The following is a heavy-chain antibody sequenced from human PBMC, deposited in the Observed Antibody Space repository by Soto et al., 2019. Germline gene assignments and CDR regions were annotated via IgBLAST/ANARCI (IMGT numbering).Heavy chain of an antibody. V-gene: IGHV3-7*01. J-gene: IGHJ4*02. CDR1: GFTFSCCW. CDR2: INQDGSEK. D-gene: IGHD6-13*01. Sequence: GGSLRLSCAASGFTFSCCWMRWVRQAPGKGLEWVAIINQDGSEKFYVDSVKGRFTISRDNVKNTLYLQMNSLRAEDTAVYYCAREMAAGFDYWGQGTVVAVSS. CDR3: AREMAAGFDY.